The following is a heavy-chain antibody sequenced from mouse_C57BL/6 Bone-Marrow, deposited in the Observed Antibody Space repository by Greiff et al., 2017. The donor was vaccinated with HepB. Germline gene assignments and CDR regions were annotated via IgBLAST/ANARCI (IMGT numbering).Heavy chain of an antibody. CDR1: GFTFSDYY. Sequence: EVQLVESGGGLVQPGGSLKLSCAASGFTFSDYYMYWVRQTPEKRLEWVAYISNGGGSTYYPDTVKGRFTISRDNAKNTLYLQMSRLKSEDTAMYYCARHTDYYAMDYGGQGTAGTVSS. CDR3: ARHTDYYAMDY. J-gene: IGHJ4*01. V-gene: IGHV5-12*01. CDR2: ISNGGGST.